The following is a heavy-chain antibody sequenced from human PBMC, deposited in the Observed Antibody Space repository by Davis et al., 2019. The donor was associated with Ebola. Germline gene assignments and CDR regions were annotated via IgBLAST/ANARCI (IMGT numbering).Heavy chain of an antibody. CDR1: GFTFSGYW. Sequence: PGGSLRLSCAASGFTFSGYWMSWVRQAPGKGLEWVANIKQDGSEKYYVDSVKGRFTISRDNAKNSLYLQMNSLRAEDTAVYYCARGAKDIWGQGTMVTVSS. CDR3: ARGAKDI. J-gene: IGHJ3*02. CDR2: IKQDGSEK. V-gene: IGHV3-7*01.